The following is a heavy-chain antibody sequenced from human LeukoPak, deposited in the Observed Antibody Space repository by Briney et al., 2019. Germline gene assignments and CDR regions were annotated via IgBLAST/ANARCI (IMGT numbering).Heavy chain of an antibody. D-gene: IGHD3-16*01. CDR1: GGSFSGYY. Sequence: SETLSLTCAVYGGSFSGYYWSWIRQPPGKGLEWIGEINHSGSTNYNPSLKSRVTISVDTSKNQFSLKLSSVTAADTAVYYCARGSPGRGILGFFSYGGRGPVVTVSS. CDR2: INHSGST. V-gene: IGHV4-34*01. J-gene: IGHJ4*02. CDR3: ARGSPGRGILGFFSY.